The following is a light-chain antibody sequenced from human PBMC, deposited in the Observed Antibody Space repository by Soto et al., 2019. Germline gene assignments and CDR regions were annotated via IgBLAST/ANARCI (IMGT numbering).Light chain of an antibody. V-gene: IGKV3-11*01. CDR1: QSVSSY. CDR2: DAS. J-gene: IGKJ5*01. Sequence: VWTQAPGTLSLSPGERATLSCRASQSVSSYLAWYQQKPGQAPRLLIYDASNRATGIPARFSGSGSGTDFTLTISSLEPEDFAVYYCQQRSNWRITFGQGTRLEI. CDR3: QQRSNWRIT.